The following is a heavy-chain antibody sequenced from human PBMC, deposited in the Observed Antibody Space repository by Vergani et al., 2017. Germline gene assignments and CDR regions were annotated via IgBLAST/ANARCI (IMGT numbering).Heavy chain of an antibody. D-gene: IGHD5-12*01. CDR3: AKANPRNSGYDYLYYYHAMDV. J-gene: IGHJ6*01. CDR2: ISGSGGST. V-gene: IGHV3-23*01. CDR1: GFTFNHYA. Sequence: EVQLLESGGDLVQPGGSLRLSCAASGFTFNHYAMNWVRQAPGKGLEWVSGISGSGGSTYYAGSVKGRFTISRDSSKNTLYLQMNSLSAGDTAVYYCAKANPRNSGYDYLYYYHAMDVWWEGTTVIVAS.